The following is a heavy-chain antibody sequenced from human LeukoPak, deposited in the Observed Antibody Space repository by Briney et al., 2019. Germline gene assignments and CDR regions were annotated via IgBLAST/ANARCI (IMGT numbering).Heavy chain of an antibody. D-gene: IGHD6-19*01. CDR2: IYTSGST. Sequence: SETLSLTCTVSGGSISSYYWSWIRQPAGKGLEWIGRIYTSGSTNYNPSLKSRVTMSVDTSKNQFSLKLSSVTAADTAVYYCARLPYSSGWYGFDYWGQGTLVTVSS. CDR3: ARLPYSSGWYGFDY. CDR1: GGSISSYY. V-gene: IGHV4-4*07. J-gene: IGHJ4*02.